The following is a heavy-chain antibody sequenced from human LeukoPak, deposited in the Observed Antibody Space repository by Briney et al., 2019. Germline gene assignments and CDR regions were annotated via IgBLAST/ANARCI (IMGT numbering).Heavy chain of an antibody. CDR3: ARGASWQLLGDAFDI. J-gene: IGHJ3*02. CDR1: GFTFSSYS. V-gene: IGHV3-21*01. D-gene: IGHD1-26*01. CDR2: ISSSSSYI. Sequence: GGSLRLSCAASGFTFSSYSMNWVRQAPGKGLEWVSSISSSSSYIYYADSVKGRFTISRDNAKNSLYLQMNSLRAEDTAVYYCARGASWQLLGDAFDIWGQGTLVTVSS.